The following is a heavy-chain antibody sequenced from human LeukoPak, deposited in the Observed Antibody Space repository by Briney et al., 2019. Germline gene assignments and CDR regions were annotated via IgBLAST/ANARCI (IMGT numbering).Heavy chain of an antibody. CDR3: AKDLRYFDWLLPRDYYYGMDV. D-gene: IGHD3-9*01. Sequence: GSLRLSFAASGFTFSSYGMHWVRQAPGKGLEWVAVISYDGSNKYYADSVKGRFTISRDNSKNTLYLQMNSLRAEDTAVYYCAKDLRYFDWLLPRDYYYGMDVWGQGTTVTVSS. CDR2: ISYDGSNK. J-gene: IGHJ6*02. V-gene: IGHV3-30*18. CDR1: GFTFSSYG.